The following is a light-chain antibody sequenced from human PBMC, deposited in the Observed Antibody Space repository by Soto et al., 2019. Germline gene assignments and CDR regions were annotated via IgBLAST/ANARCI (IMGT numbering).Light chain of an antibody. V-gene: IGLV2-14*01. J-gene: IGLJ2*01. CDR1: SSDVGGYNY. CDR3: SSFTISRNPVL. CDR2: EVS. Sequence: QAVLTQPASVSGSPGQSITISCTGTSSDVGGYNYVSWYQQHPGKAPKLMIYEVSNRPSGVSNRFSGSKSGNTASLPISGLQAEDEADYYCSSFTISRNPVLFGGGTKVTVL.